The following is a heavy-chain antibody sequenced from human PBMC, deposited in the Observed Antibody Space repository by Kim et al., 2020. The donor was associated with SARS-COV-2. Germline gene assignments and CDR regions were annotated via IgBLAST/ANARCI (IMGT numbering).Heavy chain of an antibody. V-gene: IGHV4-31*03. CDR1: GGSISSGGYY. J-gene: IGHJ5*02. CDR3: ARARRVLLWFPNWFDP. Sequence: SETLSLTCTVSGGSISSGGYYWSWIRQHPGKGLEWIGYIYYSGSTYYNPSLKSRVTISVDTSKNQFSLKLSSVTAADTAVYYCARARRVLLWFPNWFDPWGQGTLVTVSS. D-gene: IGHD3-10*01. CDR2: IYYSGST.